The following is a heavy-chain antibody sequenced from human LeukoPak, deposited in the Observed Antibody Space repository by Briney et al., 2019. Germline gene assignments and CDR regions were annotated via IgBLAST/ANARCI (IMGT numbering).Heavy chain of an antibody. V-gene: IGHV4-59*01. CDR1: GASISGSY. CDR3: ARGVTLRYFDWLL. D-gene: IGHD3-9*01. J-gene: IGHJ4*02. CDR2: MYYSGST. Sequence: SEALSLTCAVSGASISGSYWSWIRQPPGKGLEWIGYMYYSGSTNYNPSLKSRVTISVDTSKNQFSLKLSSVTAADTAVYYCARGVTLRYFDWLLWGQGTLVTVSS.